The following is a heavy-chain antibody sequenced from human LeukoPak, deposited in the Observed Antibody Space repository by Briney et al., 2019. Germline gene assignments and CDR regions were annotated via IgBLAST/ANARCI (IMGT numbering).Heavy chain of an antibody. CDR1: GFTFSSYG. D-gene: IGHD4-17*01. J-gene: IGHJ4*02. CDR2: ISYDGGNK. Sequence: GGSLRLSCAASGFTFSSYGMHWVRQAPGKGLEWVAVISYDGGNKYYADSVKGRFTISRDNSKNTLYLQMNSLRAEDTAVYYCAKDKWSYGDYSDYWGQGTLVTVSS. CDR3: AKDKWSYGDYSDY. V-gene: IGHV3-30*18.